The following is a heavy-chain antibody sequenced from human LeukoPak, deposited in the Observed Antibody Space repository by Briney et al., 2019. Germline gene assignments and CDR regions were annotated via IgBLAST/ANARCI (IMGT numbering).Heavy chain of an antibody. CDR2: MNPNSGNT. D-gene: IGHD6-13*01. J-gene: IGHJ6*03. Sequence: ASVKVSCKASGYTFTSYVINWVRQATGQGLEWMGWMNPNSGNTGYAQKFQGRVTITRNTSISTAYMELSSLRSEDTAVYYCARAAAGTTYYYMDVWGKGTTVTVSS. V-gene: IGHV1-8*03. CDR1: GYTFTSYV. CDR3: ARAAAGTTYYYMDV.